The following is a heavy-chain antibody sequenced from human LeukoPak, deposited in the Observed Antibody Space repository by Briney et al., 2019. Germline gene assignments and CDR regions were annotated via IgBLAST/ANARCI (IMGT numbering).Heavy chain of an antibody. CDR2: IYYSGST. CDR3: AVTYYYDSSGYYGAHSAFDI. Sequence: PSETLSLTCTVSGGSISSHYWSWIRQPPGKGLEWIGYIYYSGSTNYNPSLKSRVTISVDTSKNQFSLKLSSVTAADTAVYYCAVTYYYDSSGYYGAHSAFDIWGQGTMVTVSS. V-gene: IGHV4-59*11. J-gene: IGHJ3*02. D-gene: IGHD3-22*01. CDR1: GGSISSHY.